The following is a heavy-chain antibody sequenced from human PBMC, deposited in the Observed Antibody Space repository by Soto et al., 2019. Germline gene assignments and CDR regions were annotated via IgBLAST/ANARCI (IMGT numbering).Heavy chain of an antibody. J-gene: IGHJ5*02. CDR2: INHSGST. D-gene: IGHD3-10*01. V-gene: IGHV4-34*01. Sequence: SETLSLTCAVYGGSFSGYYWSWIRQPPGKGLEWIGEINHSGSTNYNPSLKSRVTISVDTSKNQFSLKLSSVTAADMAVYYCARVRTRYYYGSGSVNWFDPWGQGTLVTVSS. CDR3: ARVRTRYYYGSGSVNWFDP. CDR1: GGSFSGYY.